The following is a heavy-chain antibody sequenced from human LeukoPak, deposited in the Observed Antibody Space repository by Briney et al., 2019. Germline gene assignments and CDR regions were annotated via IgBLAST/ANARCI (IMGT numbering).Heavy chain of an antibody. CDR2: ISPGGEIT. D-gene: IGHD2-8*01. CDR1: GFTFSIYG. V-gene: IGHV3-23*01. Sequence: GGSLRLSCAASGFTFSIYGMNWVRQAPGKGLEWVSGISPGGEITYYADSVKGRFTISRDNSKNTVSLQMHSLRAEDTATYYCAKDNGWRRYCHWGGGTLVTVSS. J-gene: IGHJ4*02. CDR3: AKDNGWRRYCH.